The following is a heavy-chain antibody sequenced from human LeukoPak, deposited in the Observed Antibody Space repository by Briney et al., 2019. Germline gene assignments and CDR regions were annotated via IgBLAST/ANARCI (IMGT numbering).Heavy chain of an antibody. Sequence: GSSVKVSCKASGGTFSSYAISWVRQAPGQGLEWMGRIIPILGIANYAQKFQGRVTITADKSTSTAYMELSSLRSEDTPVYYCASSIAAAVGLDYWGQGTLVTVSS. V-gene: IGHV1-69*04. CDR3: ASSIAAAVGLDY. CDR2: IIPILGIA. J-gene: IGHJ4*02. CDR1: GGTFSSYA. D-gene: IGHD6-13*01.